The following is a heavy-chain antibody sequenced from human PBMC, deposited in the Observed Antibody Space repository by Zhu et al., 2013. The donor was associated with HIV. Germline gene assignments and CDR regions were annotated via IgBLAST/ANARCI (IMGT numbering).Heavy chain of an antibody. D-gene: IGHD3-3*01. CDR3: ASKEITIFGVVTAGYYYYGMDV. CDR1: GYTFTSYG. Sequence: QVQLVQSGAEVKKPGASVKVSCKASGYTFTSYGISWVRQAPGQGLEWMGWISTYNGNTNYAQKLQGRVTMTTDTSTTTAYMELRSLRSDDTAVYYCASKEITIFGVVTAGYYYYGMDVWGQGTTVTVSS. CDR2: ISTYNGNT. J-gene: IGHJ6*02. V-gene: IGHV1-18*01.